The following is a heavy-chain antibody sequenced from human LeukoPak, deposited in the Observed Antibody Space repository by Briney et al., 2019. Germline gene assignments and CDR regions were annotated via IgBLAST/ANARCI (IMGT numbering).Heavy chain of an antibody. V-gene: IGHV3-74*01. J-gene: IGHJ5*02. CDR3: AKDPYSSAWFSRDWFDP. Sequence: GGSLRLSCAASGFTFSSHWMHWVRQAPGKGLVWVSRINSDGSSTSYADSVKGRFTISRDNAKNTLYLQMNSLRAEDTAVYYCAKDPYSSAWFSRDWFDPWGQGTLVTVSS. CDR1: GFTFSSHW. D-gene: IGHD6-13*01. CDR2: INSDGSST.